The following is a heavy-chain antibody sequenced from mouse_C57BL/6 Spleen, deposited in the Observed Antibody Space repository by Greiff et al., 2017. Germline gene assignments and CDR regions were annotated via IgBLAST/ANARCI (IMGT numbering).Heavy chain of an antibody. CDR3: TRSSSGSPYYFDY. J-gene: IGHJ2*01. V-gene: IGHV1-39*01. D-gene: IGHD1-1*01. CDR1: GYSFTDYN. Sequence: EVKLQESGPELVKPGASVKISCKASGYSFTDYNMNWVKQSNGKSLEWIGVINPNYGTTSYNQTFKGKATLTVDKASSTAYLQLNSLTSEDSAVYYCTRSSSGSPYYFDYWGQGTTLTVSS. CDR2: INPNYGTT.